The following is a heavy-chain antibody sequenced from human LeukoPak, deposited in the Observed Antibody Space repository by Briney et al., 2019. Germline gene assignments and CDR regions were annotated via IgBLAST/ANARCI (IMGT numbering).Heavy chain of an antibody. Sequence: PGGSLRLSCAASGFPFSNYAMSWVRQAPGKGLEGVSSLISSGAVTYYADSVKGRFTISRDNSKNTVHLQMDSLRAEDSAVYYCAKNAGYSYGLYYFDYWGQGTLVTVSS. CDR2: LISSGAVT. CDR3: AKNAGYSYGLYYFDY. CDR1: GFPFSNYA. D-gene: IGHD5-18*01. J-gene: IGHJ4*02. V-gene: IGHV3-23*01.